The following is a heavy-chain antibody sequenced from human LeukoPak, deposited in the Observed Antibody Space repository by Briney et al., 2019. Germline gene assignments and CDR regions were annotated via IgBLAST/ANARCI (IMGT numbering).Heavy chain of an antibody. CDR1: GFTFSSYA. CDR2: ILYDGSNK. D-gene: IGHD6-13*01. CDR3: ARSPSSRSVIRKYYFDY. V-gene: IGHV3-30*04. J-gene: IGHJ4*02. Sequence: PGGSLRLSCAASGFTFSSYAMHWVRQAPGKGLGWVAVILYDGSNKYYADSVKGRFTISRDNSKNTLYLQMNSQRAEETAVYYCARSPSSRSVIRKYYFDYWGQGTLVTVSS.